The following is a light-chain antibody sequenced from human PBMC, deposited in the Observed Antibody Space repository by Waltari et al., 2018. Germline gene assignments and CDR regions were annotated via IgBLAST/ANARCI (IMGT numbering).Light chain of an antibody. J-gene: IGLJ1*01. CDR3: NTRDISGDHLV. V-gene: IGLV3-19*01. CDR1: GLRTFY. CDR2: DEN. Sequence: SSEMTQEPAVSVALGQTVRITCQGGGLRTFYANWYQQKPGQAPLLFTYDENNRPAGIPARFSGSRSGNTASLTISGAQAEDEADYYCNTRDISGDHLVFGSGTKVTVL.